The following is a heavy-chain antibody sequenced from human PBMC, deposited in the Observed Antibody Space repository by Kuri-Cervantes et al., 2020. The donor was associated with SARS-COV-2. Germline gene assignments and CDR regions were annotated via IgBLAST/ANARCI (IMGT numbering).Heavy chain of an antibody. J-gene: IGHJ5*02. CDR2: IIPIFGTA. D-gene: IGHD6-13*01. V-gene: IGHV1-69*13. CDR3: ARDNLIAAAGYNWFDP. CDR1: GYTFTSYD. Sequence: SVKVSCKASGYTFTSYDINWVRQATGQGLEWMGGIIPIFGTANYAQKFQGRVTITADESTSTAYMELNSLRAEDTAVYYCARDNLIAAAGYNWFDPWGQGTLVTVSS.